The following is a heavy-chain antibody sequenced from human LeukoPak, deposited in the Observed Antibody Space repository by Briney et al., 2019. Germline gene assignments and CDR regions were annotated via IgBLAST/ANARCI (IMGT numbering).Heavy chain of an antibody. CDR1: GYTFTSYG. Sequence: ASVKVSCKASGYTFTSYGISWVRQALGQGLEWMGGIIPIFGTANYAQKFQGRVTMTRDTSISTAYMELSSLRSEDTAMYHCAMYYYDSSGPYVGAFDIWGQGTMVTVSS. V-gene: IGHV1-69*05. D-gene: IGHD3-22*01. CDR3: AMYYYDSSGPYVGAFDI. CDR2: IIPIFGTA. J-gene: IGHJ3*02.